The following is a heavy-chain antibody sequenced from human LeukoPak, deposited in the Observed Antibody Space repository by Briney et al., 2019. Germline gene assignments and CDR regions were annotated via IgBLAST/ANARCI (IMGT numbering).Heavy chain of an antibody. Sequence: GASVKVSCKASGGTFSSYAISWVRQAPGQGLEWMGGIIPIFGTANYAQKFQGRVTMTRDTSISTTYMELRRLTSDDTAVYYCARDLAVATLWGQGTLVTVSS. CDR3: ARDLAVATL. CDR2: IIPIFGTA. V-gene: IGHV1-69*05. CDR1: GGTFSSYA. J-gene: IGHJ4*02. D-gene: IGHD6-19*01.